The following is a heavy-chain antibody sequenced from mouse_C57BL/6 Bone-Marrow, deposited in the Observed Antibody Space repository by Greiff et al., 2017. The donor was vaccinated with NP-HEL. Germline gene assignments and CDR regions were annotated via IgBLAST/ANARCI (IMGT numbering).Heavy chain of an antibody. CDR1: GYTFTDYY. CDR2: IYPGSGNT. V-gene: IGHV1-76*01. Sequence: VHLVESGAELVRPGASVKLSCKASGYTFTDYYINWVKQRPGQGLEWIARIYPGSGNTYYNEKFKGKATLTAEKSSSTAYMQLSSLTSEDSAVYFCARGTAQAPMDYWGQGTSVTVSS. J-gene: IGHJ4*01. CDR3: ARGTAQAPMDY. D-gene: IGHD3-2*02.